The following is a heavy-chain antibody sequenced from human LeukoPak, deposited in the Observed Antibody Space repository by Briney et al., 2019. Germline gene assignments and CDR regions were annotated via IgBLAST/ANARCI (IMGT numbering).Heavy chain of an antibody. CDR2: IWYGGSNK. V-gene: IGHV3-33*08. CDR1: GFTFSSYG. D-gene: IGHD4-17*01. CDR3: ARADYGDYWYFDL. J-gene: IGHJ2*01. Sequence: GRSLRLSCAASGFTFSSYGMHWVRQAPGKGLEWVAVIWYGGSNKYYADSVKGRFTISRDNSKNTLYLQMNSLRAEDTAVYYCARADYGDYWYFDLWGRGTLVTVSS.